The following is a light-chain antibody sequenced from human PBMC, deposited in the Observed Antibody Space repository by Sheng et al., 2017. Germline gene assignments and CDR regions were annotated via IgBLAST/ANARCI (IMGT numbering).Light chain of an antibody. V-gene: IGKV1-39*01. Sequence: DIQMTQSPSSLSASVGDRVTITCRASQNINNFLNWYQQKPGRAPKLLIYAASSLQSGVPSRFXGRGSGXDFTLTISSLQPEDFATYYCQQTYGTVWAFGQGTKVEIK. CDR1: QNINNF. CDR3: QQTYGTVWA. CDR2: AAS. J-gene: IGKJ1*01.